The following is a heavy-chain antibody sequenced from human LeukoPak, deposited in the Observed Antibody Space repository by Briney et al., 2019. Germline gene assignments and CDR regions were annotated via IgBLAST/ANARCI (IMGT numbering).Heavy chain of an antibody. CDR1: GDTFTSYN. CDR3: ARESGHVFGY. CDR2: INPSDGGT. J-gene: IGHJ4*02. D-gene: IGHD3-16*01. V-gene: IGHV1-46*01. Sequence: ASVKVSCKASGDTFTSYNIQWVRQAPGQGLEWMGIINPSDGGTGYAQKFQDRVTMTRDTSTSTAYMDLSSLTSEDTAVYYCARESGHVFGYWGQGTLVTVSS.